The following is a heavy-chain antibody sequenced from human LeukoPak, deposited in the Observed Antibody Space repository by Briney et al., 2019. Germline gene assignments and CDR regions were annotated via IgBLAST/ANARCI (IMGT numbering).Heavy chain of an antibody. J-gene: IGHJ4*02. D-gene: IGHD2-2*01. CDR1: GFTFSSYE. CDR3: ARGDIVVVPAAMRGGELGY. Sequence: QAGGSLRLSCAASGFTFSSYEMNWVRQAPGKGLEWVSYISSSGSTIYYADSVKGRFTISRDNAKNSLYLRMNSLRAEDTAVYYCARGDIVVVPAAMRGGELGYWGQGTLVTVSS. CDR2: ISSSGSTI. V-gene: IGHV3-48*03.